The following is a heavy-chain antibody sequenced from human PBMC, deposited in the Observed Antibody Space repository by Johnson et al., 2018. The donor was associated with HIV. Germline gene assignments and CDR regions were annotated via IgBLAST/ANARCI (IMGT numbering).Heavy chain of an antibody. V-gene: IGHV3-30*02. Sequence: QVQLVESGGGVVQPGRSLRLSCAASGFTFSNYGMHWVRQAPGKGLEWVAFIRYDGSNKYYADSVKGRFTISRDNSKNTLYLQMNSLRAEDTAVYYCARDNEDIVLVGAFDIWGQGTMVTVSS. CDR3: ARDNEDIVLVGAFDI. CDR1: GFTFSNYG. D-gene: IGHD2-8*02. CDR2: IRYDGSNK. J-gene: IGHJ3*02.